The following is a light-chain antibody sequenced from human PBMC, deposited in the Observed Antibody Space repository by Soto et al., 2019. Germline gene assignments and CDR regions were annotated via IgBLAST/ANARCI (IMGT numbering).Light chain of an antibody. J-gene: IGKJ1*01. Sequence: EIVLTQSPATLSLSPGERVTLSCRASQSVSSYLAWYQQKPGQAPRLLIYDASNRATGIPARFSGSGSGTDFPLTISSLEPEDFAVYYCQQRTNWPWTFGKGTKVEIK. CDR2: DAS. CDR1: QSVSSY. CDR3: QQRTNWPWT. V-gene: IGKV3-11*01.